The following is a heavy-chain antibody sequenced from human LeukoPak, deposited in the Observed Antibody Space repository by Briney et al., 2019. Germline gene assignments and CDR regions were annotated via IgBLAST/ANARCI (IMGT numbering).Heavy chain of an antibody. CDR1: GFTFSSYG. D-gene: IGHD3-10*01. V-gene: IGHV3-30*18. CDR3: AKVQDYYGSGVGFDY. J-gene: IGHJ4*02. Sequence: GGSLRLSCAASGFTFSSYGMHWVRQAPGKGLEWVAVISYDGSNKYYADSVKGRFTISRDNSKNTLYLQMNSLRAEHTAVYYCAKVQDYYGSGVGFDYWGQGTLVTVSS. CDR2: ISYDGSNK.